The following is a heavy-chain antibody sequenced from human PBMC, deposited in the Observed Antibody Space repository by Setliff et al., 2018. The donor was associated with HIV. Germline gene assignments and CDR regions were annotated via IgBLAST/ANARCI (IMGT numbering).Heavy chain of an antibody. CDR3: ARSRRYYFDY. J-gene: IGHJ4*02. V-gene: IGHV3-23*01. Sequence: GGSLRLSCAASGFTFSNYAMSWVRQAPGKGLEWVSSISGSGGSTYYADSVKGRFSLSRENAKNSLYLQMNSLRPGDTAVYYCARSRRYYFDYWGQGTLVTVSS. CDR1: GFTFSNYA. CDR2: ISGSGGST.